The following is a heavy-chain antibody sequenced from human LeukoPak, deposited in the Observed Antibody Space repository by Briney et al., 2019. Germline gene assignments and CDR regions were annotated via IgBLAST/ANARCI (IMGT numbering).Heavy chain of an antibody. J-gene: IGHJ3*02. CDR3: ARDLAWDAFDI. Sequence: GGCLRLSCAASGFNFTNYNMNWVRQAPGKGLEWVSSIHSSSGSIYYADSLKGRFTISRDNAKNSLYLQMNSLRAEDTAVYYCARDLAWDAFDIWGQGTMVTVSS. CDR1: GFNFTNYN. V-gene: IGHV3-21*01. CDR2: IHSSSGSI.